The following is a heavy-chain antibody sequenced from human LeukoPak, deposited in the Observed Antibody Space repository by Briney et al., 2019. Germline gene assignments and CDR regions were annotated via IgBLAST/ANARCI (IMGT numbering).Heavy chain of an antibody. V-gene: IGHV3-30*18. CDR2: ISYDGSNK. CDR1: GFTFSTYG. Sequence: SGRSLSLSCAASGFTFSTYGMHWVRQAPGKRLEWVAVISYDGSNKYYADSVKGRFTISRDNSKNTLYLQMNSLRAEDTGVYYCAKDLSSGSRRAYWGQGTLVTVSS. J-gene: IGHJ4*02. CDR3: AKDLSSGSRRAY. D-gene: IGHD6-19*01.